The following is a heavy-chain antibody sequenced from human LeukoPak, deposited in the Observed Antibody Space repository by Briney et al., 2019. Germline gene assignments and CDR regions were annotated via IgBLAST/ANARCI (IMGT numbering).Heavy chain of an antibody. Sequence: GGSLRHSCAASGFTFSDYYMGWIGQAPGEALEWVAYISSDGDTIDYADPVEARFTITRDNAKTSLSLLMDSLRTDDTAVYYCAREAPFVDRYDYGWGSPIDYWGQGTRVTVSS. V-gene: IGHV3-11*01. CDR1: GFTFSDYY. J-gene: IGHJ4*02. D-gene: IGHD3-16*01. CDR3: AREAPFVDRYDYGWGSPIDY. CDR2: ISSDGDTI.